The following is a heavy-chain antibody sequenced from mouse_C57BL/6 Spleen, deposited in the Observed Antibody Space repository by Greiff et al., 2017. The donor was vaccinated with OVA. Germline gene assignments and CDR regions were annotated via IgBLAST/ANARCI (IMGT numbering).Heavy chain of an antibody. CDR1: GYTFTDYY. CDR3: ARAYGSSDGLYFGV. CDR2: IYPGSGNT. D-gene: IGHD1-1*01. V-gene: IGHV1-76*01. J-gene: IGHJ1*03. Sequence: QVHVKQSGAELVRPGASVKLSCKASGYTFTDYYINWVKQRPGQGLEWIGRIYPGSGNTYYNAKFKGKATLTAEKSSSTAYMQLSSLTSEDSAVYFCARAYGSSDGLYFGVWGTGTSVTVSA.